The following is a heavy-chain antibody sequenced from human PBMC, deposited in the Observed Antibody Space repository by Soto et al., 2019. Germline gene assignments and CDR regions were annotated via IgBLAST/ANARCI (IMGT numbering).Heavy chain of an antibody. V-gene: IGHV3-74*03. J-gene: IGHJ4*02. CDR3: VSDDVGVRIDY. Sequence: LRLSCAASGMPLCREWRQWVSEVQGKGLVGVSHIDSDGNSKKYEDSVKGRFTISRDNAKNTVYLQMKSLRAGDTAVYYCVSDDVGVRIDYWGLGT. D-gene: IGHD2-8*01. CDR1: GMPLCREW. CDR2: IDSDGNSK.